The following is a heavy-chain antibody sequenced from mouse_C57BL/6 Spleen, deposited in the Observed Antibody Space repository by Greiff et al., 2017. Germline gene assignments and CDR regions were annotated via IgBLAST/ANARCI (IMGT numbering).Heavy chain of an antibody. CDR2: IYPGSGST. Sequence: VQLQQPGAELVKPGASVKMSCKASGYTFTSYWITWVKQRPGQGLEWIGDIYPGSGSTNYNEKFKSKATLTVATSSSTAYMQLSSLTSEDSAVYYCAREDIYDGYPYFDYWGQGTTLTVSS. D-gene: IGHD2-3*01. J-gene: IGHJ2*01. CDR3: AREDIYDGYPYFDY. CDR1: GYTFTSYW. V-gene: IGHV1-55*01.